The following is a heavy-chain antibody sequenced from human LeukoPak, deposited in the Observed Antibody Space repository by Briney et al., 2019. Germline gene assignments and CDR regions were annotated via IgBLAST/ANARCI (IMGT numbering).Heavy chain of an antibody. D-gene: IGHD1-1*01. J-gene: IGHJ4*02. CDR3: ARGWTTFHH. V-gene: IGHV3-23*01. Sequence: GGSLRLSCVGSGFTFNHYAMSWVRRAPRKGLEWVASVSENGDGTMYPDSVKGRFTISRDNSRKTVLLQVNSLRVEDAATYYCARGWTTFHHWGQGALVTVSS. CDR2: VSENGDGT. CDR1: GFTFNHYA.